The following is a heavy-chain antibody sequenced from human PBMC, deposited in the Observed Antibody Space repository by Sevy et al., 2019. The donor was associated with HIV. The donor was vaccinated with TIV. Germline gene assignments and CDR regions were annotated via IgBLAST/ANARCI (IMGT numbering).Heavy chain of an antibody. Sequence: SETLSLTCTVSGGSITSLYWNWIRQPPGKGLEWFANIYYNGHINYNPSLKSRVTLSLDTSENQFSLRLSSVTAADTAMYYCAGENAWGRGYSWGQGTLVTVSS. CDR1: GGSITSLY. CDR3: AGENAWGRGYS. CDR2: IYYNGHI. D-gene: IGHD1-26*01. V-gene: IGHV4-59*08. J-gene: IGHJ4*02.